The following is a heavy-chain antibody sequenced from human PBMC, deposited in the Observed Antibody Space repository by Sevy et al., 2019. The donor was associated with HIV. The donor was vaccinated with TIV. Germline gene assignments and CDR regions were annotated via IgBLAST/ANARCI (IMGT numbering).Heavy chain of an antibody. Sequence: GGSLRLSCAASGFTFSTHAMHWVRQAPGKGLEWVAVISYDGGNIYYSDSVKGRFTISRDNSKNTLSLQMKSLRTEDTAVYYCARSPSDYGDYAVGYWGQGTLVTVSS. V-gene: IGHV3-30-3*01. CDR3: ARSPSDYGDYAVGY. D-gene: IGHD4-17*01. CDR1: GFTFSTHA. CDR2: ISYDGGNI. J-gene: IGHJ4*02.